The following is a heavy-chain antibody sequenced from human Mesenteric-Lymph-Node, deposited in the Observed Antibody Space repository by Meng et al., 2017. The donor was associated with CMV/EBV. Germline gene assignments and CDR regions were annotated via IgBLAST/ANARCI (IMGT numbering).Heavy chain of an antibody. J-gene: IGHJ5*02. V-gene: IGHV4-34*01. CDR2: IYYSGST. D-gene: IGHD3-9*01. Sequence: SETLSPTCAVYGGSFSGYYWSWSRQPPGKGLEWIGSIYYSGSTYYNPSLKTRVTISVDTSKNQFSLNLSSVTAADTAVYYCARAGYYDILTGWSDRHNWFDPWGQGTLVTVSS. CDR3: ARAGYYDILTGWSDRHNWFDP. CDR1: GGSFSGYY.